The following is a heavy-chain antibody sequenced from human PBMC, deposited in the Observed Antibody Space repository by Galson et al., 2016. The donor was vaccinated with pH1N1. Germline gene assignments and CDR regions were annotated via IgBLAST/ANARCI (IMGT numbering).Heavy chain of an antibody. J-gene: IGHJ4*02. CDR2: IYHSGTT. CDR1: GYSIRNGYF. D-gene: IGHD3-22*01. V-gene: IGHV4-38-2*01. CDR3: ARHPRYYDSSGYYFDY. Sequence: ETLSLTCAVSGYSIRNGYFWGWIRQPPGQGLEWIGIIYHSGTTYYNPSLESRVTISVDTSKNQFSLEVKSVTAADTAVYYCARHPRYYDSSGYYFDYWGQGILVTVSS.